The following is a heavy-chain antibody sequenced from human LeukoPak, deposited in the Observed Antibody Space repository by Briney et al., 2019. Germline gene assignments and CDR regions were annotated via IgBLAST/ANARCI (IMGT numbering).Heavy chain of an antibody. Sequence: GGSLRLSCAACGFTLKNYAMRWVRQAPGGRVEGGSAIITSCATTYYTDSVQGRFTISTDNSKNTLYLQMKSLAAEDTAIYFCAKRRQSGIGSLYYFDSWGQGTLVTVSS. J-gene: IGHJ4*02. D-gene: IGHD1-14*01. CDR3: AKRRQSGIGSLYYFDS. CDR2: IITSCATT. V-gene: IGHV3-23*01. CDR1: GFTLKNYA.